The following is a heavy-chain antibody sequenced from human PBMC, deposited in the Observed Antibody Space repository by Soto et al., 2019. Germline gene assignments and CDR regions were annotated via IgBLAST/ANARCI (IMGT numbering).Heavy chain of an antibody. CDR3: ATYEWNDVTAFDI. J-gene: IGHJ3*02. CDR1: GGSIRSGGYY. CDR2: ICYSGTT. D-gene: IGHD1-1*01. Sequence: QVQLQESGPGLVKPSQTLSLTCTVSGGSIRSGGYYWSWIRQHPGKGLECIGYICYSGTTNDSPSPKSRVTISVDASKSHFSLQLSSVTAADSAVYYCATYEWNDVTAFDIWGPGTMVTVSS. V-gene: IGHV4-31*03.